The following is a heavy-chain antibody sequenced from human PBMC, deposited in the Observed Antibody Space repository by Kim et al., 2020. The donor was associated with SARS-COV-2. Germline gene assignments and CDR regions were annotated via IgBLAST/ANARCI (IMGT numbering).Heavy chain of an antibody. CDR2: IIPIFGTA. CDR1: GGTFSSYA. V-gene: IGHV1-69*13. D-gene: IGHD3-22*01. Sequence: SVKVSCKASGGTFSSYAISWVRQAPGQGLEWMGGIIPIFGTANYAQKFQGRVTITADESTSTAYMELSSLRSEDTAVYYCARGSSSGYYDSSGYYYRFDYWGQGTLVTVSS. J-gene: IGHJ4*02. CDR3: ARGSSSGYYDSSGYYYRFDY.